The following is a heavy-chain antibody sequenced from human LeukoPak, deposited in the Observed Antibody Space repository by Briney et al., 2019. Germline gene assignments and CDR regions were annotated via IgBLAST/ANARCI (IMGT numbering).Heavy chain of an antibody. V-gene: IGHV4-31*03. CDR2: IYYSGST. CDR3: AGLTVGGPKRD. J-gene: IGHJ4*02. Sequence: SQTLSLTCTVPGGSISSGGYYWSWIRQHPGKGLEWIGYIYYSGSTYYNPSLKSRVTISVDTSKNQFSLKLSSVTAADTAGYSCAGLTVGGPKRDWGQGPLVTVSS. CDR1: GGSISSGGYY. D-gene: IGHD3-9*01.